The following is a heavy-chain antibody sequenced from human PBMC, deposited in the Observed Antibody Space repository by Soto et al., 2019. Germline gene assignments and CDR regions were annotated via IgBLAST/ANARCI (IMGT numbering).Heavy chain of an antibody. V-gene: IGHV3-33*01. CDR2: IWYDGSNK. CDR3: ARDGDRQLAYYYYYGMDV. Sequence: GGSLRLSCAASGFTFSSYGMHWVRQAPGKGLEWVAVIWYDGSNKYYADSVKGRFTISRDNSKNTLYLQMNSLRAEDTAVYYCARDGDRQLAYYYYYGMDVWGQGTTVTVSS. J-gene: IGHJ6*02. CDR1: GFTFSSYG. D-gene: IGHD6-6*01.